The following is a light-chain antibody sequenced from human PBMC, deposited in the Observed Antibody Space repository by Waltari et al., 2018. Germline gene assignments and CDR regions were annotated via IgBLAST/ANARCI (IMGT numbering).Light chain of an antibody. CDR1: QSVAGRN. J-gene: IGKJ4*01. CDR3: QQYNNSPLT. Sequence: EIVLTQSPGTLSLSPGERATLSCRASQSVAGRNLAWYQQKAGQAPRHLIYGASSRATGIPDRFGGSGSGTEFTLTISSLEPEDVAVYYCQQYNNSPLTFGGGTKVEIK. V-gene: IGKV3-20*01. CDR2: GAS.